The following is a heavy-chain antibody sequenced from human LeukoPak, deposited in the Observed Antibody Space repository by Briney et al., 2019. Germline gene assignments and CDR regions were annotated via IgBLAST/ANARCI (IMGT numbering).Heavy chain of an antibody. CDR2: IYYSGST. V-gene: IGHV4-59*01. J-gene: IGHJ4*02. CDR1: GGSISSYY. CDR3: AKKYCSSTSCYYFDY. D-gene: IGHD2-2*01. Sequence: SETLSLTCTVSGGSISSYYWSWIRQPPGKGLEWIGYIYYSGSTNYNPSLKSRVTISVDTSKNQFSLKLSSVTAADTAVYYCAKKYCSSTSCYYFDYWGQGTLVTVSS.